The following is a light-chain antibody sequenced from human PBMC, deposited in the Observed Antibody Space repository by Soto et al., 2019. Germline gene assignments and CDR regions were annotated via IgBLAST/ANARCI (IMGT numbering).Light chain of an antibody. Sequence: DIQMTQSPSTLSASVGDRVTITCRASQSISSWLAWYQQKPGKAPKLLFYKASSLASGFPSRFSGSGSGPEFTLTISSLQPDDFATYYCQQYNSYWTCGQGTKVEIK. CDR3: QQYNSYWT. V-gene: IGKV1-5*03. J-gene: IGKJ1*01. CDR2: KAS. CDR1: QSISSW.